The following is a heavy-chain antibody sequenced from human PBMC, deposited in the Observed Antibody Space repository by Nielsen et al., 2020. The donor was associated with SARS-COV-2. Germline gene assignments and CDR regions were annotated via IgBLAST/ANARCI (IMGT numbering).Heavy chain of an antibody. Sequence: GESLKISCAASGFTFSSYWMSWVRQAPGKGLEWVANIKQDGSEKYYVDSVKGRFTISRDNAKNSLYLQMNSLRAEDTALYYCAKDVRPVGATFYYFDSWGQGTLVTVSS. V-gene: IGHV3-7*05. D-gene: IGHD1-26*01. J-gene: IGHJ4*02. CDR3: AKDVRPVGATFYYFDS. CDR2: IKQDGSEK. CDR1: GFTFSSYW.